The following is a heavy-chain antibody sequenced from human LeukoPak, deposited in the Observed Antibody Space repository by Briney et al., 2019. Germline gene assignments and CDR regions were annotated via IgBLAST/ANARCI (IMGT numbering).Heavy chain of an antibody. CDR1: GFPLSNYW. CDR2: INPDGTTT. Sequence: GGSLRLSCAASGFPLSNYWMHWVRQTPGKGLVWVSRINPDGTTTSYADSVKGRFTISRDNARNTLYLQMNSLRAEDTAVYYCARDRAARDFWSGYYVIFDYWGQGTLVTVSS. D-gene: IGHD3-3*01. J-gene: IGHJ4*02. CDR3: ARDRAARDFWSGYYVIFDY. V-gene: IGHV3-74*01.